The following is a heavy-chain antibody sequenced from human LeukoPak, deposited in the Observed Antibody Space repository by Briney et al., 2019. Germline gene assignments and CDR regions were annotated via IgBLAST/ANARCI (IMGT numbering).Heavy chain of an antibody. Sequence: GGSLRLSCAASGFTFSINWMSWVRETPGEGLEWVANILQDGSEKYYVYSVKGRFTISRDNAKNSLYLQMNSLRAEDTAVYYCARDMQLYYYDSSGYYDYWGQGTLVTVSS. V-gene: IGHV3-7*01. CDR1: GFTFSINW. CDR3: ARDMQLYYYDSSGYYDY. J-gene: IGHJ4*02. D-gene: IGHD3-22*01. CDR2: ILQDGSEK.